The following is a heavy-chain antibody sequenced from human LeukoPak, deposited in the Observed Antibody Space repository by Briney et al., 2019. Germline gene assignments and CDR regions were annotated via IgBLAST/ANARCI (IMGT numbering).Heavy chain of an antibody. D-gene: IGHD2/OR15-2a*01. J-gene: IGHJ4*02. Sequence: PGRSLRLSCAASGFTFSSYAMHWVRQAPGKGPEWVAVISYDGSNKYYADSVKGRFTISRDNSKNTLYLQMNSLRAEDTAVYYCAREATTLFFDYWGQGTLVTVSS. CDR1: GFTFSSYA. CDR2: ISYDGSNK. V-gene: IGHV3-30-3*01. CDR3: AREATTLFFDY.